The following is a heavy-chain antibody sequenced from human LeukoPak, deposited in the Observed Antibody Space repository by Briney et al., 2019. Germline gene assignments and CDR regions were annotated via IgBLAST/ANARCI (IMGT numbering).Heavy chain of an antibody. V-gene: IGHV1-2*06. Sequence: GASVKVSCKASGYTFTGYYMHWVRQAPGQGLEWMGRINPNSGGTNYAQKFQGRVTMTRDTSISTAYMELSRLRSDDTAVYYRARDLIAAAEGDIWGQGTMVTVSS. J-gene: IGHJ3*02. CDR2: INPNSGGT. D-gene: IGHD6-13*01. CDR3: ARDLIAAAEGDI. CDR1: GYTFTGYY.